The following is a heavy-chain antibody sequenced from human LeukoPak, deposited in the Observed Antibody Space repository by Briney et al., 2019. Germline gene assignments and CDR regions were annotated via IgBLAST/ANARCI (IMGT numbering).Heavy chain of an antibody. D-gene: IGHD3-16*02. Sequence: SETLSLTCTVSGGSISSYYWSWIRQPPGKGREWIGYIYYSGSTNYNPSLKSRVTIPVDTSKNQFSLKLSSVTAADTAVYYCARAYYDYVWGSYPMDYWGQGTLVTVSS. CDR2: IYYSGST. CDR3: ARAYYDYVWGSYPMDY. V-gene: IGHV4-59*01. CDR1: GGSISSYY. J-gene: IGHJ4*02.